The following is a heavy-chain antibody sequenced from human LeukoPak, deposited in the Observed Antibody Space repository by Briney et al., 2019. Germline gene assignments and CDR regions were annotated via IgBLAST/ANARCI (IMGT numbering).Heavy chain of an antibody. D-gene: IGHD3-22*01. CDR3: ARDHNYYDSSGYYLT. Sequence: ASVRVSCKASGYTFTGYYMHWVRQAPGQGLEWMGWINPNSGGTNYAQKFQGRVTMTRDTSISTAYMELSRLRSDDTAVYYCARDHNYYDSSGYYLTWGQGTLVTVSS. J-gene: IGHJ5*02. CDR1: GYTFTGYY. CDR2: INPNSGGT. V-gene: IGHV1-2*02.